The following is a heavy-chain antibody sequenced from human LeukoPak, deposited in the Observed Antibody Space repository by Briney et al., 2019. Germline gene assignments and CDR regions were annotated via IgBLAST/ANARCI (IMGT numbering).Heavy chain of an antibody. J-gene: IGHJ6*02. V-gene: IGHV3-23*01. CDR3: ARDSITGTPGPLDYHGMDV. CDR1: GFTFSSYA. D-gene: IGHD1-20*01. CDR2: ISGSGGTT. Sequence: GGSLRLSCAASGFTFSSYAMSWVRQAPGKGLEWVSAISGSGGTTHYADSVKGRFTISRDNSKNTLYLQMNSLRAEDTAVYYCARDSITGTPGPLDYHGMDVWGQGTTVTVSS.